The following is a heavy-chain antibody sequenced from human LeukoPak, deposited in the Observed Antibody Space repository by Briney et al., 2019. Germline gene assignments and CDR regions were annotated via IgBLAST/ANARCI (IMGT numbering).Heavy chain of an antibody. Sequence: GGSLRLSCAASGFTVSSNCMSWVRQAPGKGLEWVSVLYSGGNTYYADSVKGRFTISRDNSKNTLYLQMNSLRAEDTAMYYCAKCYGDYVRYLDYWGQETLVTVSS. CDR1: GFTVSSNC. J-gene: IGHJ4*02. CDR3: AKCYGDYVRYLDY. D-gene: IGHD4-17*01. CDR2: LYSGGNT. V-gene: IGHV3-53*01.